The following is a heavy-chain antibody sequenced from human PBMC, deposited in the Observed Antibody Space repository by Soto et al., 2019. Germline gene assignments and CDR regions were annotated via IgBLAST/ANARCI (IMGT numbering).Heavy chain of an antibody. CDR3: TRGGVWGFLEWPYYYAMDV. J-gene: IGHJ6*02. D-gene: IGHD3-3*01. CDR2: ISYDGTNK. V-gene: IGHV3-30*04. CDR1: GFTFSSYC. Sequence: GSLRLSCAASGFTFSSYCMHWVRQAPGKGLEWVAVISYDGTNKYYAGYVSGRFTISRDNSKNTLSLQMNGLRTEDTAVYYCTRGGVWGFLEWPYYYAMDVWVQGITVTVSS.